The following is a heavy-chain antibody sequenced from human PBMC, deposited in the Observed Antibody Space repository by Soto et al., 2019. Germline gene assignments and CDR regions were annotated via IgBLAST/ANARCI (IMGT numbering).Heavy chain of an antibody. CDR3: ARGPRDCSGGSCLTSYYYGMDV. CDR2: IIPIFGTA. V-gene: IGHV1-69*13. D-gene: IGHD2-15*01. Sequence: SVKVSCKASGGAFSSYAISWLLQAPGQGLEWMGGIIPIFGTANYAQKFQGRVTITADESTSTAYMELSSLRSEDTAVYYCARGPRDCSGGSCLTSYYYGMDVWGQGTTVTVSS. CDR1: GGAFSSYA. J-gene: IGHJ6*02.